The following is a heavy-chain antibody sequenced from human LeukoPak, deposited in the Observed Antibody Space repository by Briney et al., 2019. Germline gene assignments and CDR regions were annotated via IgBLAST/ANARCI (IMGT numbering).Heavy chain of an antibody. CDR2: IWYDGSNK. Sequence: PGGSLRLSCAASGFAFRSYGMHWVRQAPGKGLEWVAVIWYDGSNKYYADSVKGRFTISRDNPTNTLYLQMTSLRAEDPAVYYCAKDPAGLTGDDFDYWGQGTLVTVSS. J-gene: IGHJ4*02. CDR1: GFAFRSYG. CDR3: AKDPAGLTGDDFDY. V-gene: IGHV3-33*06. D-gene: IGHD7-27*01.